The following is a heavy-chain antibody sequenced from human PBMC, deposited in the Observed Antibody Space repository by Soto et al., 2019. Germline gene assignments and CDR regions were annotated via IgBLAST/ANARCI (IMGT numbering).Heavy chain of an antibody. D-gene: IGHD7-27*01. J-gene: IGHJ4*02. V-gene: IGHV3-15*07. Sequence: EVQLVESGGGLVKPGGSLRLSCAASGLTFSDAWMNWLRQVPGKGLEWVARIRSQTDGGTADYTAPVNGRFTISRDDSKNTLYLQMNXLXXXXXXXXXXXXXXXYWGAAPLDYWGQGTLVTVSS. CDR3: XXXXXYWGAAPLDY. CDR2: IRSQTDGGTA. CDR1: GLTFSDAW.